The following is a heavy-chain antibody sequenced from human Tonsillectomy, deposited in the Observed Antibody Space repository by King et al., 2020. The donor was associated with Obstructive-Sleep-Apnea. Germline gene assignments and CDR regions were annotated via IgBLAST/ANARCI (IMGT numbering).Heavy chain of an antibody. CDR2: INHRGST. CDR3: ARGGVGDV. V-gene: IGHV4-34*01. J-gene: IGHJ6*02. Sequence: VQLQQWGAGLLKPSETLSLTCAVYGGSFSGYYWSWIRQPPGKGLEWIGEINHRGSTNYNPSLKSRVTISVDTSKNQFSLKLSSVTACDTAVYYCARGGVGDVWGHGTTVTVSS. CDR1: GGSFSGYY. D-gene: IGHD2-8*01.